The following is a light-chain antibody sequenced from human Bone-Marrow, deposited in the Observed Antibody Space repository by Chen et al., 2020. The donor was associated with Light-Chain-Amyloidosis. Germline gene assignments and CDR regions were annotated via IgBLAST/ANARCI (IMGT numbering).Light chain of an antibody. CDR3: SSYTITITLV. V-gene: IGLV2-14*01. Sequence: QSARTQPASVSGSPGQSITISCAGTSSDVGGDKHVSWYQQHPDKAPKLMIYEVTTRPSWVPDRFSGSKSDNTASLTISGLQTEDEADYFCSSYTITITLVFGSGTRVTVL. CDR1: SSDVGGDKH. CDR2: EVT. J-gene: IGLJ1*01.